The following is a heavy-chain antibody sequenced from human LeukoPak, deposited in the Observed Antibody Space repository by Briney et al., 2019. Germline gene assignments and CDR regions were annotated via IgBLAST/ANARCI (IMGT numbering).Heavy chain of an antibody. V-gene: IGHV3-23*01. CDR2: ITGSGVTT. Sequence: HPGGSLRLSCAASGFTFSNYGMNWVRQAPGKGLEWVSGITGSGVTTYYADSVKGRFTISRDNAKNSLYLQMNSLRAEDTAVYYCARADWDTAMIDYWGQGTLVTVSS. CDR1: GFTFSNYG. J-gene: IGHJ4*02. CDR3: ARADWDTAMIDY. D-gene: IGHD5-18*01.